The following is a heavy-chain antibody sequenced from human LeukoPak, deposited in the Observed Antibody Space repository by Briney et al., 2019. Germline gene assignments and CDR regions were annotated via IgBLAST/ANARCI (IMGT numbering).Heavy chain of an antibody. Sequence: SETLSLTCTVSGGSISSGSYYWSWILQPAGKGLEWIGRIYTSGSTNYNPSVKCRVTISVDTSKNQFSLKLSSVTAADTAVYSCAGGGGNSYNWNEAEFDYWGQGTLVTVSS. CDR1: GGSISSGSYY. D-gene: IGHD1-1*01. CDR2: IYTSGST. V-gene: IGHV4-61*02. J-gene: IGHJ4*02. CDR3: AGGGGNSYNWNEAEFDY.